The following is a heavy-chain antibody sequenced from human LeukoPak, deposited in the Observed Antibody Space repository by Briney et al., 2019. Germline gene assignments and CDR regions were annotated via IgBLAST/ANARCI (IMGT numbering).Heavy chain of an antibody. J-gene: IGHJ4*02. V-gene: IGHV3-21*01. CDR3: ARAGSGYYYGSGSYVPDFDY. D-gene: IGHD3-10*01. CDR1: GFTFNSYT. Sequence: GGSLRLSCAASGFTFNSYTMKWVRQAPGKGLEWVSSISSSSSYIYYADSVKGRFTISRDNAKNSLYLQMNSLRAEDTAVYYCARAGSGYYYGSGSYVPDFDYWGQGTLVTVSS. CDR2: ISSSSSYI.